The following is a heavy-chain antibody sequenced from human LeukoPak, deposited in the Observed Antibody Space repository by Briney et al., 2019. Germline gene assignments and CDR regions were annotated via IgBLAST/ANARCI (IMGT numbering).Heavy chain of an antibody. Sequence: GASVQVSCKASGYTFTSYYIHWVRQAPGQGLKWIGIINSSGCSTRYAQRFQGRVTITRDTPTSPVHMELSTLRSEDTAVYYCARDECGGDCSIFDHWGQGTLVTVSS. CDR1: GYTFTSYY. J-gene: IGHJ4*02. D-gene: IGHD2-21*02. V-gene: IGHV1-46*01. CDR2: INSSGCST. CDR3: ARDECGGDCSIFDH.